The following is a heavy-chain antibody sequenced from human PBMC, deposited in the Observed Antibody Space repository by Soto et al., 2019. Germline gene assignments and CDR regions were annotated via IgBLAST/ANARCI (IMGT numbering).Heavy chain of an antibody. J-gene: IGHJ4*02. Sequence: SGPTLVNPTQTLTLTCTFSGFSLSASGEAVGWIRQSPGKALECLAFIYWHDDKRYIPSLESRLTITKDTSKNQVVLTMTNMDPVDTATYYCSHISSRVNTGYFDSWGPGTLVTVFS. CDR2: IYWHDDK. V-gene: IGHV2-5*01. D-gene: IGHD2-21*01. CDR3: SHISSRVNTGYFDS. CDR1: GFSLSASGEA.